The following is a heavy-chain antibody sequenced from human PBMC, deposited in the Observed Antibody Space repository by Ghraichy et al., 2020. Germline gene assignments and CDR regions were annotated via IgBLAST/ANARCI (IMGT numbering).Heavy chain of an antibody. CDR3: VSSRLGVDY. Sequence: GSLRLSCVASGFSFSSYWMSWVRQAPGKGLEWVANIRQDEVKRYYVDSVKGRFTISRDNAKNSLYLQMNSLRAEDTAVYYCVSSRLGVDYWGQGTLVTVSS. V-gene: IGHV3-7*01. J-gene: IGHJ4*02. CDR2: IRQDEVKR. CDR1: GFSFSSYW. D-gene: IGHD3-16*01.